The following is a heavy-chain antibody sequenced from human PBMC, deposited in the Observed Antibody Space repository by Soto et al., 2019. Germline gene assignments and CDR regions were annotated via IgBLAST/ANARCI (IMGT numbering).Heavy chain of an antibody. D-gene: IGHD5-18*01. J-gene: IGHJ6*02. V-gene: IGHV4-31*03. Sequence: QVQLQESGPGLVKPSQTLSLTCTVSGGSISSGGYYWSWIRQHPGKGLEWIGYIYYSGSTYYNPSLKSRVTISVDTSKNQFSLKLRSVTAAETTVYYCARDRKGDSHGYTKEQYGMDVWGQGTTVTVSS. CDR2: IYYSGST. CDR1: GGSISSGGYY. CDR3: ARDRKGDSHGYTKEQYGMDV.